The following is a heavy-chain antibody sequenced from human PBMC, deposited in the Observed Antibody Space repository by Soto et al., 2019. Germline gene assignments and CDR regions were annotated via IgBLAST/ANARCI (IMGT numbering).Heavy chain of an antibody. CDR3: ARDPSHGSGSYLDY. CDR1: GSTFSNYG. Sequence: GGSLRLSCAASGSTFSNYGMHWVRQAPGKGLEWVAVIWYDGSNKYYADSVKGRFTISRDNSKNTLYVQMNSLRAEDTAVYYCARDPSHGSGSYLDYWGQGTLVTVSS. J-gene: IGHJ4*02. CDR2: IWYDGSNK. V-gene: IGHV3-33*01. D-gene: IGHD3-10*01.